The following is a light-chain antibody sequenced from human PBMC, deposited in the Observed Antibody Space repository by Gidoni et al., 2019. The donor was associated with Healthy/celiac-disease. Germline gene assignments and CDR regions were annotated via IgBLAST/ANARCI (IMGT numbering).Light chain of an antibody. CDR2: GAS. V-gene: IGKV3-20*01. CDR3: QQYGSALYT. CDR1: QSVSSSY. Sequence: EIVLTQSPGTLALSPGERATLSCRASQSVSSSYLAWYQQKPGQAPRPLIYGASNRATGIPDRFSGSGCGTDFKLTISRLEPEDFAVYYCQQYGSALYTFGQGTKLEIK. J-gene: IGKJ2*01.